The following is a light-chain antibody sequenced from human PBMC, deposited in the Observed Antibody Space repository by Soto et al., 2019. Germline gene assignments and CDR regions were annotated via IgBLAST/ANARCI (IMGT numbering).Light chain of an antibody. J-gene: IGLJ7*01. CDR2: DVT. Sequence: QSALTQPRSVSGSPGQSVTISCTGTSSDVDDYNFVSWYQQHPGTAPKLMIYDVTKRPSGAPGRFSCSRSGNTSSLTISGLQIEDEAHYYCCSYAGGYFFEVIFGGGTQLTVL. CDR3: CSYAGGYFFEVI. V-gene: IGLV2-11*01. CDR1: SSDVDDYNF.